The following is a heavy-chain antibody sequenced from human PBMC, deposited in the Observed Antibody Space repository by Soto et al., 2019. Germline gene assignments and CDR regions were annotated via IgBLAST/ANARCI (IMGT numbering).Heavy chain of an antibody. CDR2: IYHSGST. CDR1: GGSISSSNW. CDR3: ARGFCTGWGAFDV. D-gene: IGHD6-19*01. V-gene: IGHV4-4*02. J-gene: IGHJ3*01. Sequence: QVQLQESGPGLVKPSGTLSLTCVVSGGSISSSNWWTWVRQPPEKGLEWIGEIYHSGSTKYGPSLRSRVTISGDKSKNQVSLKVSSVTAADTAVYYWARGFCTGWGAFDVWGQGTMVTVSS.